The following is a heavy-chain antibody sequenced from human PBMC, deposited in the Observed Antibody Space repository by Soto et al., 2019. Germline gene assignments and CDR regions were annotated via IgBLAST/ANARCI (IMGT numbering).Heavy chain of an antibody. CDR2: IYYSGST. CDR1: SASISSYY. J-gene: IGHJ4*02. Sequence: SETLSLTCTVSSASISSYYWSWIRQPPGKGLEWVGYIYYSGSTNYNPSLKSRVTISVDTSKNQFSLKLSSVTAADTAVYYCARGGHYYDSSGYYPSFDYWGQRTLVTVSS. CDR3: ARGGHYYDSSGYYPSFDY. V-gene: IGHV4-59*01. D-gene: IGHD3-22*01.